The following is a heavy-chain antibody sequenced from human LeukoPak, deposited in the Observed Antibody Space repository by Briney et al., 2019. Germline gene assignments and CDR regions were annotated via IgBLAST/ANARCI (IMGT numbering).Heavy chain of an antibody. CDR1: GFTFSNAW. CDR2: IKSKTDGGTT. Sequence: GGSLRLSCAASGFTFSNAWVSWVRQAPGKGLEWVGRIKSKTDGGTTDYAAPVKGRFTISRDDSKNTLYLQMNSLKTEDTAVYYCTTGGAVAVVAATLADYWGQGTLVTVSS. D-gene: IGHD2-15*01. V-gene: IGHV3-15*01. CDR3: TTGGAVAVVAATLADY. J-gene: IGHJ4*02.